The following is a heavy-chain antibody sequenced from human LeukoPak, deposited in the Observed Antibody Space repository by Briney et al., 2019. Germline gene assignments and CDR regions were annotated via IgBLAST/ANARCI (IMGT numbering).Heavy chain of an antibody. CDR2: IIPIFGTA. V-gene: IGHV1-69*01. J-gene: IGHJ4*02. Sequence: SVKVSCKASGGTFSSYAISWVRQAPGQGLEWVGGIIPIFGTANYTQKFQGRVTITADESTSTAYMELSSLRSEDTAVYYCARGCYYDSSGFYFDYWGQGTLVTVSS. CDR3: ARGCYYDSSGFYFDY. CDR1: GGTFSSYA. D-gene: IGHD3-22*01.